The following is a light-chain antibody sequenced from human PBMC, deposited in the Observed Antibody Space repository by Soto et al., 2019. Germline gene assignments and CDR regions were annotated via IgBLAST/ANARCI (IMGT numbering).Light chain of an antibody. CDR3: QVWDIMTDNYV. Sequence: SYELTQSPSVSVAPEKTATITCGGNNIGNKRVHWYRQKPGQAPVLLISYDSDRPSGIPERFSGSNSGNTATLTISRVEAGDAADYYCQVWDIMTDNYVFGSGTKLTVL. CDR2: YDS. J-gene: IGLJ1*01. CDR1: NIGNKR. V-gene: IGLV3-21*04.